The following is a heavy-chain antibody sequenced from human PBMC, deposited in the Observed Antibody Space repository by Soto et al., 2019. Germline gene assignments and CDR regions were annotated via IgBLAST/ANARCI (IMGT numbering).Heavy chain of an antibody. V-gene: IGHV1-2*04. D-gene: IGHD4-17*01. CDR1: GYTFTGYY. Sequence: ASVKVSCKASGYTFTGYYMHWVRQAPGQGLEWMGWINPNSGGTNYAQKFQGWVTMTRDTSISTAYMELSRLRSDDTAVYYCARASLTTVNNSLSYNCFDPWGQGTLVTGSS. J-gene: IGHJ5*02. CDR2: INPNSGGT. CDR3: ARASLTTVNNSLSYNCFDP.